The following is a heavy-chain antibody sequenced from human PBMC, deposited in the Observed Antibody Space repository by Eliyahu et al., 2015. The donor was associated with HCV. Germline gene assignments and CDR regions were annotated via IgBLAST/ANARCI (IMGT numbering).Heavy chain of an antibody. V-gene: IGHV4-39*01. Sequence: QLQLQESGPELVKPSETLSLTCTVSGGSISSSDYYWGWIRQPPGKGLEWIGSISHSGSTYFNPSLKSRVTMSVGMSKTQFSLELSSVTAADTAVYYCGRQVTYNSGWGRIDYWGQGTLVTVSS. CDR1: GGSISSSDYY. CDR3: GRQVTYNSGWGRIDY. CDR2: ISHSGST. J-gene: IGHJ4*02. D-gene: IGHD6-19*01.